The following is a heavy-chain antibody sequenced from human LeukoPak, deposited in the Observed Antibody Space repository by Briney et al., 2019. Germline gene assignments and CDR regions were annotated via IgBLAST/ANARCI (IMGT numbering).Heavy chain of an antibody. CDR1: RFTFSSYA. Sequence: GGSLRLSCAASRFTFSSYAISWVRQAPGKGLEWVSSISGDGGNTYYADSVKGRFTISRDNSKNTLYLQMNSLRAEDTAVYSCAKDQYSGSYLLGYFDCWGQGTLVTVSS. CDR2: ISGDGGNT. V-gene: IGHV3-23*01. D-gene: IGHD1-26*01. J-gene: IGHJ4*02. CDR3: AKDQYSGSYLLGYFDC.